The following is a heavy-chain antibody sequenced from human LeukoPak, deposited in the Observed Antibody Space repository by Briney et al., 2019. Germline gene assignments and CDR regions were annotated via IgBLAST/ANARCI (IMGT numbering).Heavy chain of an antibody. Sequence: SQTLSLTCTVSGGSISSGDYYWSWIRQPPGKGLEWIGYIYYSGSTYYNPSLKSRVTISVDTSKNQFSLKLSSVTAADTAVYYCARGIFNWGSWFDPWGQGTLVTVSS. CDR2: IYYSGST. V-gene: IGHV4-30-4*08. CDR3: ARGIFNWGSWFDP. D-gene: IGHD7-27*01. J-gene: IGHJ5*02. CDR1: GGSISSGDYY.